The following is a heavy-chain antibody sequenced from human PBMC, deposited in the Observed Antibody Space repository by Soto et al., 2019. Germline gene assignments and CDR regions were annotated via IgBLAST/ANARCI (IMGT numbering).Heavy chain of an antibody. Sequence: GGSLILSCAASGFTFSSYAMSWVRQAPGKGLEWVSAISGSGGSTYYADSVKGRFTISRDNSKNTLYLQMNSLRAEDTAVYYCATSASPRISGSYLPDFDYWGQGTLVTVSS. CDR2: ISGSGGST. J-gene: IGHJ4*02. V-gene: IGHV3-23*01. CDR1: GFTFSSYA. CDR3: ATSASPRISGSYLPDFDY. D-gene: IGHD1-26*01.